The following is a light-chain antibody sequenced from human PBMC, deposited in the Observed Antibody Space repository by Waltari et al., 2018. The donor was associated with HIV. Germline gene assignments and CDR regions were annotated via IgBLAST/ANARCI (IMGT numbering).Light chain of an antibody. CDR1: SSTIGSNT. Sequence: QSVLTQPPSASGTPGQRVTISCSGRSSTIGSNTVHWYQQLPGTAPKLLIDSNNQRPSGVPDRFSGSKSGTSASLAISGLQSEDEADYYCAAWDDSLNGAVFGGGTQLTVL. V-gene: IGLV1-44*01. CDR2: SNN. J-gene: IGLJ7*01. CDR3: AAWDDSLNGAV.